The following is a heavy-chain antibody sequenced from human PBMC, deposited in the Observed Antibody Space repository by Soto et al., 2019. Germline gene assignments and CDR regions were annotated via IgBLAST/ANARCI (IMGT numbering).Heavy chain of an antibody. CDR3: ARADYEILTGSYAMDV. CDR2: IYYSGST. D-gene: IGHD3-9*01. J-gene: IGHJ6*02. V-gene: IGHV4-31*03. CDR1: GGSISSGGYY. Sequence: QVQLQESGPGLVKPSQTLSLTCTVSGGSISSGGYYWSWIRQHPGKGLEWIGYIYYSGSTNANPTLNSRATMSIDTSKNQFSLRLRSVTAADTAVYYCARADYEILTGSYAMDVWGQGTTVTVSS.